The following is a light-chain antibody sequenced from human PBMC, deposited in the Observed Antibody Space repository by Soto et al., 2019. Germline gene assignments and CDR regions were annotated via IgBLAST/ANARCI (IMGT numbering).Light chain of an antibody. CDR3: QQYGSSPST. Sequence: EIVLTHSPGTLSLSPGERATLSCGASQSVSTFVAWYQQKPGRAPRRLIFGASIRATGIPDRFSGSGSGTDFTLTISGLEPEDFAVYYCQQYGSSPSTFGQGTKVDIK. CDR1: QSVSTF. CDR2: GAS. J-gene: IGKJ1*01. V-gene: IGKV3-20*01.